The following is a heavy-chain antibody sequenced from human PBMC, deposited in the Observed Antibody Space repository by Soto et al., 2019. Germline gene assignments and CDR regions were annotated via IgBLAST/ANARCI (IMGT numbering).Heavy chain of an antibody. CDR3: ARVQAMVRGGYYYYYYMDV. CDR2: IYYSGST. V-gene: IGHV4-59*01. J-gene: IGHJ6*03. Sequence: PSETLYLTCTVSGGSISSYYWSWIRQPPGKGLEWIGYIYYSGSTNYNPSLKSRVTISVDTSKNQFSLKLSSVTAADTAVYYCARVQAMVRGGYYYYYYMDVWGKGTTVTVSS. CDR1: GGSISSYY. D-gene: IGHD3-10*01.